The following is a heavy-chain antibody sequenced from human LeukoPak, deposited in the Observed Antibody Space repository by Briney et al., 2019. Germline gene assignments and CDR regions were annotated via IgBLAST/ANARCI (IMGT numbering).Heavy chain of an antibody. V-gene: IGHV3-74*01. CDR2: INSDGSST. CDR3: ARVEAADYYYYYGMDV. J-gene: IGHJ6*02. Sequence: PGGSLRLSCAASGFTFSSYWMHWVRQAPGKGLVWVSRINSDGSSTSYADSVKGRFTISRDNAKNTLYLQMNSLRAEDTAVYYCARVEAADYYYYYGMDVWGQETTVTVSS. CDR1: GFTFSSYW.